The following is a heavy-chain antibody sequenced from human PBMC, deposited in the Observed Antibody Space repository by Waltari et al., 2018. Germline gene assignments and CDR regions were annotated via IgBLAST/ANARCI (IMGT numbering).Heavy chain of an antibody. CDR2: IYYSGST. D-gene: IGHD2-15*01. J-gene: IGHJ4*02. CDR1: RGSISSSSYY. Sequence: QLQLQESGPGLVKPSETLSLTCTVSRGSISSSSYYWGWIRQPPGKGLEWIGSIYYSGSTYYNPSLKSRVTISVDTSKNQFSLKLSSVTAADTAVYYCARFLGYCSGGSCYYFDYWGQGTLVTVSS. CDR3: ARFLGYCSGGSCYYFDY. V-gene: IGHV4-39*01.